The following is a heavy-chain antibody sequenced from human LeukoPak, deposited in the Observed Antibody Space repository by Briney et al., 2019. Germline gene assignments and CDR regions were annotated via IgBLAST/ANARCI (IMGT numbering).Heavy chain of an antibody. Sequence: SETLSLTCTVSGGSISSSSYYWGWIRQPPGKGLEWIGSIYYSGSTYYNPSLKSRVTISVDTSKNQFFLKLNSVTAADTAVYYCARHSNYYDSSDYRTWGQGTLVTVSS. J-gene: IGHJ5*02. CDR2: IYYSGST. CDR3: ARHSNYYDSSDYRT. CDR1: GGSISSSSYY. D-gene: IGHD3-22*01. V-gene: IGHV4-39*01.